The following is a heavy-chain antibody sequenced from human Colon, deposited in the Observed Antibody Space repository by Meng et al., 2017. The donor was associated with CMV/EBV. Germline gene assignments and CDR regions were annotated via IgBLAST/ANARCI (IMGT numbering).Heavy chain of an antibody. CDR2: ISGNGASA. Sequence: GQVLGCGGDLVQPAGPLRLSCAVSGFRFTNDVMTWVRQAPGKGLEWVATISGNGASAYYADSVKGRFTISRDNSKNMVYLQMKTLRDEDTAVYYCAKGFYWGQGTLVTVSS. V-gene: IGHV3-23*01. CDR1: GFRFTNDV. J-gene: IGHJ4*02. CDR3: AKGFY.